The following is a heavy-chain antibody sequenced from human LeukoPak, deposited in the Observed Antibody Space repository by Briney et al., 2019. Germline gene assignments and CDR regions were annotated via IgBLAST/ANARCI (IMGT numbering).Heavy chain of an antibody. CDR3: AKAGVYYYYYYMDV. D-gene: IGHD1-14*01. J-gene: IGHJ6*03. CDR1: GFTFSSYW. V-gene: IGHV3-7*01. CDR2: IKQDGSEK. Sequence: PTGGSLRLSCAASGFTFSSYWMSWVRQAPGKGLEWVANIKQDGSEKYYVDSVKGRFTISRDNSKNTLYLQMNSLRAEDTAVYYCAKAGVYYYYYYMDVWGKGTTVTISS.